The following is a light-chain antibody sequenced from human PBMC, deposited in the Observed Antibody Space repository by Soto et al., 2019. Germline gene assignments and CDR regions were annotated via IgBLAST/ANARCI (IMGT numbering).Light chain of an antibody. V-gene: IGLV2-14*03. CDR3: SSYTSSSLYV. CDR1: SSDVDGYDY. Sequence: QSVLTQPASVSGFPGQSITISCTGTSSDVDGYDYVSWYQHHPGKAPKLMIYDVSNRPSGVSNRFSGSKSGNTASLSISGLQAEDEADYYCSSYTSSSLYVFGTGTKVTVL. CDR2: DVS. J-gene: IGLJ1*01.